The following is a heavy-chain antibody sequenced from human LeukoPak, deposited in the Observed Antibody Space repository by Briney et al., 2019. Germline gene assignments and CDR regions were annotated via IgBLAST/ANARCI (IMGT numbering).Heavy chain of an antibody. CDR1: GFTFSSYW. V-gene: IGHV3-74*01. CDR3: AGDLGQYYDTSDNWFDP. J-gene: IGHJ5*02. D-gene: IGHD3-22*01. CDR2: INSDGINT. Sequence: PGGSLRLSCAASGFTFSSYWMHWVRQAPGKGLVWVSRINSDGINTSYADSVKGRSTISRDNAKNTLNLQMNSLRAEDTAVYCCAGDLGQYYDTSDNWFDPWGQGTLVTVSS.